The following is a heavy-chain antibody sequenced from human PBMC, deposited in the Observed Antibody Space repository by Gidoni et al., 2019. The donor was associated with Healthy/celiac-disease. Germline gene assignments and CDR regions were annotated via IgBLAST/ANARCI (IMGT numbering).Heavy chain of an antibody. CDR3: AKGGSSSFGLILYELGY. D-gene: IGHD6-13*01. CDR1: GFTFSCYA. CDR2: ISGSGGST. V-gene: IGHV3-23*01. Sequence: EVQLLESGGGLVQPGGSLRLAGAASGFTFSCYAMSWVRQAPGKGLEWVSAISGSGGSTYYADSVKGRFTISRDNSKNTLYLQMNSLRAEDTAVYYCAKGGSSSFGLILYELGYWGQGTLVTVSS. J-gene: IGHJ4*02.